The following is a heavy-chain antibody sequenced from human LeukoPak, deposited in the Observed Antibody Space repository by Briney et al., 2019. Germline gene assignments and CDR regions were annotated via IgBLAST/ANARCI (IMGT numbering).Heavy chain of an antibody. Sequence: TGGSLRLSCAASGITFSRYGMHWVRQAPGKGLEWVTFIRYDGSIKYYADSVKGRFTISRDNSKNTLYLQMNSLRAEDTAVYYCASPGLNSGYDPDAFDIWGQGTMVTVSS. J-gene: IGHJ3*02. V-gene: IGHV3-30*02. CDR3: ASPGLNSGYDPDAFDI. D-gene: IGHD5-12*01. CDR1: GITFSRYG. CDR2: IRYDGSIK.